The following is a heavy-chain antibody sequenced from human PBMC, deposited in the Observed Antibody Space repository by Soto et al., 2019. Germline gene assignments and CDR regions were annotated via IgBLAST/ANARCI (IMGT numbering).Heavy chain of an antibody. V-gene: IGHV2-5*02. CDR3: AGCRGGGASF. CDR2: VYWDDSK. Sequence: QITLNESGPTLVKPTQTLTLTCTFSGFSLSTRDVGVSWIRQPPVEALEWLGVVYWDDSKTYSPALESRLTLTKDTPKSPVVLRMTKTESGDRATDCCAGCRGGGASFWGQGTLVTVSS. D-gene: IGHD2-2*01. CDR1: GFSLSTRDVG. J-gene: IGHJ4*02.